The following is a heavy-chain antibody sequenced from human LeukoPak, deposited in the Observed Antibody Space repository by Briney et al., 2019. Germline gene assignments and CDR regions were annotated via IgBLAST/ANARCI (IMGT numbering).Heavy chain of an antibody. CDR1: GFMFSTYG. D-gene: IGHD2-8*01. J-gene: IGHJ3*02. CDR3: AMIMGDAFDM. CDR2: IRYDGRSK. Sequence: GGSLRLSCAAYGFMFSTYGMHWVRQAPGKGLEWVAFIRYDGRSKYYADSVKGRFTISRDNSKNTLFLQMSSLRADDTAVYYCAMIMGDAFDMWGQGTMVTVSS. V-gene: IGHV3-30*02.